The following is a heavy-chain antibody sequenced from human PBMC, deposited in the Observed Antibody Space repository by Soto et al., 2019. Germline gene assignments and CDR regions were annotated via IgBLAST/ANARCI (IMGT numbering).Heavy chain of an antibody. V-gene: IGHV1-69*02. J-gene: IGHJ4*02. CDR3: ARGGHIAVVTASFDY. CDR2: IIPILGIA. CDR1: GGTFSSYT. Sequence: ASVKVSCKASGGTFSSYTISWVRQAPEQGLEWMGRIIPILGIANYAQKFLGRVTMTRDTSTSTVFMELSSLRSADTAVYYCARGGHIAVVTASFDYWGQGTLVTAPQ. D-gene: IGHD2-21*02.